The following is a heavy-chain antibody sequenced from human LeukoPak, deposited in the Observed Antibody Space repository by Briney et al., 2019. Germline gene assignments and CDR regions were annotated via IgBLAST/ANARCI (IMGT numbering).Heavy chain of an antibody. V-gene: IGHV3-7*03. J-gene: IGHJ4*02. CDR1: GFAFSSYW. Sequence: GGSLSLSCAASGFAFSSYWMSWVRQAPVKGLEWVANINTDGSEIYYVDSVKGRFTISRDNAKNSLYLQMSSLSGEDTAIYYCVRGIDYWGQGTLVTVSP. CDR2: INTDGSEI. CDR3: VRGIDY.